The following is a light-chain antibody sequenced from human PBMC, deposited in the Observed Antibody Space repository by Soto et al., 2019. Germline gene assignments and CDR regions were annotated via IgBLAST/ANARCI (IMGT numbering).Light chain of an antibody. CDR3: QQYGSSPWT. CDR1: QSVSSSY. V-gene: IGKV3-20*01. CDR2: STS. Sequence: EIVLTQSPGTLSLSPGERATLSCRASQSVSSSYLAWYQQKPGQAPRLLMYSTSSRATGIPDRFSGSGSETDFTLTISRLEPEDFAVYYCQQYGSSPWTFGQGTRVEI. J-gene: IGKJ1*01.